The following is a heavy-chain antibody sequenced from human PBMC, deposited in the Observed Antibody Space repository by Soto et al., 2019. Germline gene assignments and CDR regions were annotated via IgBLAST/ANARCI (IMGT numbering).Heavy chain of an antibody. CDR3: ARDPSTYTSGWYGIEF. J-gene: IGHJ4*01. Sequence: VGSLRLSCASSVCMFSAYAMLWVRQSPGKGLEWVAAISYDGTNKYYADSIKGRFTISRDNSANTLFLQVNSLRREDTAMYYCARDPSTYTSGWYGIEFWGHGTLVKVSS. V-gene: IGHV3-30*04. CDR2: ISYDGTNK. D-gene: IGHD6-19*01. CDR1: VCMFSAYA.